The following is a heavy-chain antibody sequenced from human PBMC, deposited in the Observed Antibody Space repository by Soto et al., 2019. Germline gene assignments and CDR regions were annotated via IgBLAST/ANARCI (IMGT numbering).Heavy chain of an antibody. Sequence: SGGSLRLSCAASGFMFSSFGMSWVRQAPGRGLEWVAFISGNDGSTYHADSVKGRFTISRDNSKLTVYLQMSSLRAEDTAVYFCAKDGDDYSPRYGMDVWGQGTTVTVSS. CDR2: ISGNDGST. CDR3: AKDGDDYSPRYGMDV. J-gene: IGHJ6*02. D-gene: IGHD4-4*01. V-gene: IGHV3-23*01. CDR1: GFMFSSFG.